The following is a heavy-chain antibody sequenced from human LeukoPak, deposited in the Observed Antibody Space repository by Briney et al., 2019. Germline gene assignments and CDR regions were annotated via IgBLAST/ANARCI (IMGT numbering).Heavy chain of an antibody. CDR2: ISGSGGST. CDR1: GFTFSSYA. D-gene: IGHD4-17*01. J-gene: IGHJ4*02. V-gene: IGHV3-23*01. Sequence: GGSLRLSCAASGFTFSSYAMSWVRQAPGKGLEGVSAISGSGGSTYYADSVKGRFTISRDNSKNTLYLQMNSLRAEDTAVYYCANQMDDYGDYHRQKIDYWGQGTLVTVSS. CDR3: ANQMDDYGDYHRQKIDY.